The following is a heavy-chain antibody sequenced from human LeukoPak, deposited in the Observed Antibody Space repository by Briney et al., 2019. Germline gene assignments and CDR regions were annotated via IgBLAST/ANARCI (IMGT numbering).Heavy chain of an antibody. D-gene: IGHD3-22*01. CDR1: GFTFSSYA. Sequence: PGRSLRLSCAASGFTFSSYAMHWVRQAPGKGLEWVAVVWYDGSKTYSADSVKGRITISRDDSKNTLCLQMNSLRAEDTAVYYCARGVDYYDSSGTIDYWGQGTLVTVSS. CDR3: ARGVDYYDSSGTIDY. CDR2: VWYDGSKT. V-gene: IGHV3-33*01. J-gene: IGHJ4*02.